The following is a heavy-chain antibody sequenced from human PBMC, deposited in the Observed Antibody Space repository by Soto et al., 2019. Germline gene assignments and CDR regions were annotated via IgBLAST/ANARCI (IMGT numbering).Heavy chain of an antibody. V-gene: IGHV3-30*03. Sequence: QVQLVESGGGVVQPGRSLRLSCVASGFTFSNNGIHWVRQAPGKGLEWVAVISSDGSKKYYADSVKGRFTISRDNSRNTLYLQMNSLRAEDTAVYYGAMYLYGGSSRFDYWGQGTLVTVSS. J-gene: IGHJ4*02. CDR1: GFTFSNNG. CDR2: ISSDGSKK. CDR3: AMYLYGGSSRFDY. D-gene: IGHD2-15*01.